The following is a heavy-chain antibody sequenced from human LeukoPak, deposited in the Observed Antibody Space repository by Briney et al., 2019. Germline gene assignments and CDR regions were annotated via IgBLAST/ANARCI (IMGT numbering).Heavy chain of an antibody. CDR2: ISYGGSNK. CDR1: GFTFSSYA. CDR3: ARDRSGLATTFYYYYYGMDV. Sequence: PGGSLRLSCAASGFTFSSYAMHWVRQAPGKGLEWVAVISYGGSNKYYADSVKGRFTISRDNSKNTLYLQMNSLRAEDTAVYYCARDRSGLATTFYYYYYGMDVWGQGTTVTVSS. D-gene: IGHD5-24*01. J-gene: IGHJ6*02. V-gene: IGHV3-30-3*01.